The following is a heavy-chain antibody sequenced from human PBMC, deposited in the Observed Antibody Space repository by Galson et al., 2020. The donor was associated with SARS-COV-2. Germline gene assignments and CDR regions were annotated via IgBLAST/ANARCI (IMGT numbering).Heavy chain of an antibody. CDR2: INAGNGNT. J-gene: IGHJ4*02. CDR3: ARDDGLGIPGDY. D-gene: IGHD7-27*01. Sequence: ASVKVSCKASRYTFTSYTIHWVRQDPGQRLEWMGWINAGNGNTKSSQNLQGRVTITRDTSARTAYMELSSLRSEDTAVYYCARDDGLGIPGDYWGQVTLVTVSA. V-gene: IGHV1-3*01. CDR1: RYTFTSYT.